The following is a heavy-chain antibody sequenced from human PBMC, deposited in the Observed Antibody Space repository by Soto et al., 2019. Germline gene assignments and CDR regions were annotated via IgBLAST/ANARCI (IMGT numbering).Heavy chain of an antibody. V-gene: IGHV3-30-3*01. CDR3: ARVGYGFLEWLSRSFMGYYFDY. Sequence: WGSLRLSCAASGFTFSSYAMHWVRQAPGKGLEWVAVISYDGSNKYYADSVKGRFTISRDNSKNTLYLQMNSLRAEDTAVYYCARVGYGFLEWLSRSFMGYYFDYWGQGTLVTVSS. CDR1: GFTFSSYA. CDR2: ISYDGSNK. J-gene: IGHJ4*02. D-gene: IGHD3-3*01.